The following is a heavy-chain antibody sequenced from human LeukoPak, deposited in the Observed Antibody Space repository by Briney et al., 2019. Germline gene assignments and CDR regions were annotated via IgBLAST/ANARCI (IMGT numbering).Heavy chain of an antibody. Sequence: GGSLRLSCAASGFTFSSYGMHWVRQAPGKGLEWVAVIWYDGSNKYYADSVKGRFTISRDNSKNTLYLQMNSLRAEDTAVYYCARLEDGSGYDLAYFDYWGQGTLVTVSS. D-gene: IGHD3-22*01. CDR2: IWYDGSNK. J-gene: IGHJ4*02. CDR1: GFTFSSYG. V-gene: IGHV3-33*01. CDR3: ARLEDGSGYDLAYFDY.